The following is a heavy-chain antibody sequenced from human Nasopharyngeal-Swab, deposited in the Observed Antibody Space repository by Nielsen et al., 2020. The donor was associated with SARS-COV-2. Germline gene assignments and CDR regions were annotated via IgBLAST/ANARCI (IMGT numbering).Heavy chain of an antibody. Sequence: GGSLRLSCKGSGYRFISYWIGWVCQMPGKGLEWMGIIYPGDSDTRYSPSFQGQVTISADKSINTAYLQWSSLKASDTAMYYCARTAIEGGYYRGDAFDIWGQGTMVTVSS. D-gene: IGHD3-22*01. CDR3: ARTAIEGGYYRGDAFDI. J-gene: IGHJ3*02. CDR2: IYPGDSDT. V-gene: IGHV5-51*01. CDR1: GYRFISYW.